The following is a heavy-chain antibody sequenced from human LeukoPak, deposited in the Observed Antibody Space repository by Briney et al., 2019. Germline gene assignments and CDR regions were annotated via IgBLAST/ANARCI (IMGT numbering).Heavy chain of an antibody. CDR3: AKHSSSWPSSFDC. CDR2: ISGSGDNT. J-gene: IGHJ4*02. V-gene: IGHV3-23*01. D-gene: IGHD6-13*01. Sequence: PGGSLRLSCAASGFTFSSYAMSWVRQAPGKGLEWVSSISGSGDNTYYADSVKGRFTISRDSSKNTLYLQMNSLRAEDTALFYCAKHSSSWPSSFDCWGQGTLVTVSS. CDR1: GFTFSSYA.